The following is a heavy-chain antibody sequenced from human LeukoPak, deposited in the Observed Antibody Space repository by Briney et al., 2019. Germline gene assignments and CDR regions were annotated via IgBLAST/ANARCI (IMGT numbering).Heavy chain of an antibody. J-gene: IGHJ1*01. D-gene: IGHD2-2*01. Sequence: GESLKISYKGSGYSFTSYWISWVRQMPGKGLEWMGRIDPSDSYTNYSPSFQGHVTISADKSISTAYLQWSSLKASDTAMHYCARQGVGYCSSTSCYAYKHWGQGTLVTVSS. CDR1: GYSFTSYW. CDR2: IDPSDSYT. CDR3: ARQGVGYCSSTSCYAYKH. V-gene: IGHV5-10-1*01.